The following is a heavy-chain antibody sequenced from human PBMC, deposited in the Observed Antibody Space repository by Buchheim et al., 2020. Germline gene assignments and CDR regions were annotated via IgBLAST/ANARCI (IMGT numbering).Heavy chain of an antibody. D-gene: IGHD3-10*01. CDR3: AKDLAGGYFDY. J-gene: IGHJ4*02. CDR1: GFTFSSYG. V-gene: IGHV3-30*18. Sequence: QVQLVESGGGVVQTGRSLRLSCAASGFTFSSYGMHWVRQAPGKGLEWGAVISYDGSNKYYADSVKGRFTISRDNSKNTLYLQMNSLRAEDTAVYYCAKDLAGGYFDYWGQGTL. CDR2: ISYDGSNK.